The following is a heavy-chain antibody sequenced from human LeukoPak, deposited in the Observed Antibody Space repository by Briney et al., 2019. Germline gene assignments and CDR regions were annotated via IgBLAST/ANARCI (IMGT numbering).Heavy chain of an antibody. Sequence: PGGSLRLSCAASGFTFSSYWMSWVRQAPGKGLEWVANIKQDGSEKYYVDSVKGRFTISRDNAKNSLYLQMNNLRAEDTAVYYCVRGAAATLFDYWGQGTLVTVSS. CDR2: IKQDGSEK. D-gene: IGHD1-26*01. CDR1: GFTFSSYW. CDR3: VRGAAATLFDY. V-gene: IGHV3-7*01. J-gene: IGHJ4*02.